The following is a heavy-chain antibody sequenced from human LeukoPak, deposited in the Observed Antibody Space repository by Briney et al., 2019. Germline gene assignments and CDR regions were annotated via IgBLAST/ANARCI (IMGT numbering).Heavy chain of an antibody. D-gene: IGHD2/OR15-2a*01. J-gene: IGHJ4*02. CDR3: ARVGRWGTQFGTTDSSLDY. Sequence: ARTLRLSCESSALTLIAYWMSRIRQAPRTLLESVANINQDVSDKHSVASVNGPFTIHRDNAKNSLYLQIHSLRAEDTAVYSCARVGRWGTQFGTTDSSLDYWGQETLVTVSS. CDR2: INQDVSDK. CDR1: ALTLIAYW. V-gene: IGHV3-7*04.